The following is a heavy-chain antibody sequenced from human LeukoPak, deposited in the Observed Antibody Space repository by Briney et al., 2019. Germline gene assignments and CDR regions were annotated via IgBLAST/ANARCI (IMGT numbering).Heavy chain of an antibody. CDR3: ARDTGIQLWLLDYYYYMDV. Sequence: GGSLRLSCAASGFTFSSYSMNWVRQAPGKGLEWVSSISSSSSYIYYAESVKGRFTISRDNSKNSLYLQMTSLRAEDTAVYYCARDTGIQLWLLDYYYYMDVWGRGTTVTISS. CDR1: GFTFSSYS. D-gene: IGHD5-18*01. CDR2: ISSSSSYI. J-gene: IGHJ6*03. V-gene: IGHV3-21*01.